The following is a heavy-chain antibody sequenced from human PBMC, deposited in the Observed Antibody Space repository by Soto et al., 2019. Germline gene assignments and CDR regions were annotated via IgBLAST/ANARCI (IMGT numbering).Heavy chain of an antibody. CDR3: AKDKYCSSTSCYVGGVTTDYGYFDY. J-gene: IGHJ4*02. D-gene: IGHD2-2*01. CDR2: ISWNSGSI. V-gene: IGHV3-9*01. CDR1: GFTFDDYA. Sequence: EVQLVESGGGLVQPGRSLRLSCAASGFTFDDYAMHWVRQAPGKGPEWVSGISWNSGSIGYADSVKGRFTISRDNAKNSLYLQMNSLRAEDTALYYCAKDKYCSSTSCYVGGVTTDYGYFDYWGQGTLVTVSS.